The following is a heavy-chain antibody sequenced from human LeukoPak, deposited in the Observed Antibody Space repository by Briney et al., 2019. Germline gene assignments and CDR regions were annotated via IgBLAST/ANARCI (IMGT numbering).Heavy chain of an antibody. Sequence: PSETLSLTCTVSGGSISSYYWSWIRQPPGKGLEWIGYIYFSGSTNYNPSLKSRVTISVDTSRNQFSLQLSSVTAADTAVYCCARTSHPYGSSWLFDYWGQGTLVTVSS. CDR3: ARTSHPYGSSWLFDY. J-gene: IGHJ4*02. CDR2: IYFSGST. V-gene: IGHV4-59*01. CDR1: GGSISSYY. D-gene: IGHD6-13*01.